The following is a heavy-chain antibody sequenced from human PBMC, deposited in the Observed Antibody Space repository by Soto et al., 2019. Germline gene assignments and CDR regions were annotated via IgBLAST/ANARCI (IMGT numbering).Heavy chain of an antibody. D-gene: IGHD2-2*01. CDR2: INAGNGDT. Sequence: ASVKVSCKASGYTFTGYYMHWVRQAPGQGLEWMGWINAGNGDTKYSQNFQGRVTVTRDTSATTVYMELSSLRSEDTAVYYCARDVSSSIDCCGQGTLVTVSS. CDR1: GYTFTGYY. V-gene: IGHV1-3*01. CDR3: ARDVSSSIDC. J-gene: IGHJ4*02.